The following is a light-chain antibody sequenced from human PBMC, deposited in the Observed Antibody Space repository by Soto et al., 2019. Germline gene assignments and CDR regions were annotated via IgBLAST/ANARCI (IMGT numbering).Light chain of an antibody. CDR3: RSYPLSSTLV. CDR1: SSDVGGYNY. CDR2: DVS. V-gene: IGLV2-14*01. Sequence: QSALTQPASVSGSPGQSITISCTGTSSDVGGYNYVSWYQQHPGKAPKLMIYDVSNRPAGVSNRFSGSKSGNTASLTISGLQVDDASYYFCRSYPLSSTLVFGTLTKLTVL. J-gene: IGLJ1*01.